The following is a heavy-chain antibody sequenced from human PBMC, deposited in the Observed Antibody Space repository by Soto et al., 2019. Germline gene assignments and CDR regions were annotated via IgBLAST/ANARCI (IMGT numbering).Heavy chain of an antibody. V-gene: IGHV3-23*01. CDR2: ISGSGGST. CDR1: GFPCISYA. CDR3: AKDIRMLYYDFWSGSDWFDP. D-gene: IGHD3-3*01. Sequence: GGFLSPWGSASGFPCISYAMLLVRPAPGKGLEWVSAISGSGGSTYYADSVKGRFTISRDNSKNTLYLQMNSLRAEDTAVYYCAKDIRMLYYDFWSGSDWFDPWGQGTRVTDSS. J-gene: IGHJ5*02.